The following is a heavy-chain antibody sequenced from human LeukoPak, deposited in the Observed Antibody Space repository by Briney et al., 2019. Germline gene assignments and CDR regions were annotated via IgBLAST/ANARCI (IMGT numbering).Heavy chain of an antibody. Sequence: PGGSLRVSCAASGFTFSTYDMHWVRQVTGKGLEWVSAIGTVDDIYYLGSVKGRFTISRENAKNVLYLQMSSLRVEDTAVYYCAREIRETVFTRHHYYGIDVWGQGTTVTVSS. CDR1: GFTFSTYD. CDR2: IGTVDDI. D-gene: IGHD1-1*01. J-gene: IGHJ6*02. CDR3: AREIRETVFTRHHYYGIDV. V-gene: IGHV3-13*01.